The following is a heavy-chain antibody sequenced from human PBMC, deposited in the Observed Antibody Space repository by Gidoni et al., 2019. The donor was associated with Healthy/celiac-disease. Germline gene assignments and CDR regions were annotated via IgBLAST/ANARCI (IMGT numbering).Heavy chain of an antibody. V-gene: IGHV4-31*03. CDR3: ARDYSNDYYYYGMDV. D-gene: IGHD4-4*01. J-gene: IGHJ6*02. CDR2: ISSSGRT. Sequence: QVQLQESGPGRVKPSQTLSLTCTVPGGYMSSGGYYWSRIRQHPGKGLEWIGSISSSGRTYYNPSLMSRVTISVYTSKNQFSLNLSSVPAADTAVYYCARDYSNDYYYYGMDVWGQGTTVTVSS. CDR1: GGYMSSGGYY.